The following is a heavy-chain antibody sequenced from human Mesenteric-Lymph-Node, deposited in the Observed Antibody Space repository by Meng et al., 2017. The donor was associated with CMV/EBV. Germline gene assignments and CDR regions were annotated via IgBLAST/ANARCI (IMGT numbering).Heavy chain of an antibody. D-gene: IGHD2-2*03. CDR2: ITTGGSTA. CDR3: ASLDIVVVPAAKDY. J-gene: IGHJ4*02. CDR1: GFTFSNYE. V-gene: IGHV3-48*03. Sequence: GESLKISCVGSGFTFSNYEMTWVRQAPGKGLEWVSYITTGGSTAYYADSVKGRFTISRDNAKNTLYLQMNSLRAEDTAVYYCASLDIVVVPAAKDYWGQGTLVTVSS.